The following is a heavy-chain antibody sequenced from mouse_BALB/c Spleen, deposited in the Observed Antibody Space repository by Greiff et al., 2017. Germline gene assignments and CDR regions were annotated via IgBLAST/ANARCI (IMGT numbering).Heavy chain of an antibody. J-gene: IGHJ1*01. D-gene: IGHD1-1*01. CDR1: GFSLTSYG. CDR3: ARVEDYGYRYFDV. CDR2: IWAGGST. V-gene: IGHV2-9*02. Sequence: VQLQQSGPGLVAPSQSLSITCTVSGFSLTSYGVHWVRQPPGKGLEWLGVIWAGGSTNYNSALMSRLSISKDNSKSQVFLKMNSLQTDDTAMYYCARVEDYGYRYFDVWGAGTTVTVSS.